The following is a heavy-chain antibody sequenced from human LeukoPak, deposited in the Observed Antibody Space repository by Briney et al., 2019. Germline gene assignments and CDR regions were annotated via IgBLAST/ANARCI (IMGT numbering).Heavy chain of an antibody. CDR1: GFTFSSYA. D-gene: IGHD3-22*01. Sequence: GRSLRLSCAASGFTFSSYAMPWVRQAPGKGLEWVAVISYDGSNKYYADSVKGRFTISRDNSKNTLYLQMNSLRAEDTAVYYCARSYYDSSGSIDYWGQGTLVTVSS. J-gene: IGHJ4*02. CDR2: ISYDGSNK. CDR3: ARSYYDSSGSIDY. V-gene: IGHV3-30-3*01.